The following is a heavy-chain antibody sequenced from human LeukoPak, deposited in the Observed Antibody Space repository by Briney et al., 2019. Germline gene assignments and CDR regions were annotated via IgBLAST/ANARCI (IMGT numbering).Heavy chain of an antibody. CDR3: ARSFSSSSPFEY. D-gene: IGHD6-13*01. V-gene: IGHV4-38-2*02. Sequence: SETLSLTCSASGYSISSGYYWGWIRQPPGKGLEWIGSIYHSGDTSYNPSLKSRVTTSVDTSKSQFSLILSSVTAADTAVYFCARSFSSSSPFEYWGQGSLVTVSS. J-gene: IGHJ4*02. CDR2: IYHSGDT. CDR1: GYSISSGYY.